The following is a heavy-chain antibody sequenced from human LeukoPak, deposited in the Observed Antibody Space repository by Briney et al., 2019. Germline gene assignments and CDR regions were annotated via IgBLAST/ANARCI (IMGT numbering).Heavy chain of an antibody. CDR1: GFTFSSYG. J-gene: IGHJ6*02. D-gene: IGHD4-17*01. V-gene: IGHV3-30*18. Sequence: PGRSLRLSCAASGFTFSSYGMHWVRQAPGKGLEWVAVISYDGSNKYYADSVKGRFTISRDNSKNTLYLQMNSLRAEDTAVYYCAKAGMTTVTTLYYYGMDVWGQGTTVTVSS. CDR2: ISYDGSNK. CDR3: AKAGMTTVTTLYYYGMDV.